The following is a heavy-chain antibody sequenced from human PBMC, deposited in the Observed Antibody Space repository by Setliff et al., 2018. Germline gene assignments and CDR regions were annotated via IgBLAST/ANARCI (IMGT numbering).Heavy chain of an antibody. CDR2: VSGSGMTR. Sequence: GGSLRLSCTASGFTFRKHALAWVRQAPGKGLQWVSSVSGSGMTRDYTDSVKGRFTVSRDSSQNKLHLQMDSLRAEDTGKYFCARADSDSYYPYYFDFWGQGVLVTVSS. V-gene: IGHV3-23*01. CDR1: GFTFRKHA. D-gene: IGHD3-22*01. CDR3: ARADSDSYYPYYFDF. J-gene: IGHJ4*02.